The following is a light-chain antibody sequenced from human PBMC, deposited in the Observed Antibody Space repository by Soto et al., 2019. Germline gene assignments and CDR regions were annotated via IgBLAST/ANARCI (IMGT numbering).Light chain of an antibody. Sequence: EILLTQSPATLSLSPGERATLSCGASQSVGSSYLAWYQQKPGLAPRLLIYDTSNRATGIAGRFSGSGSGTDFTLIISRLEPEDFAVYYCQQYYNTPYTFGQGTKLEMK. CDR2: DTS. CDR1: QSVGSSY. J-gene: IGKJ2*01. V-gene: IGKV3D-20*01. CDR3: QQYYNTPYT.